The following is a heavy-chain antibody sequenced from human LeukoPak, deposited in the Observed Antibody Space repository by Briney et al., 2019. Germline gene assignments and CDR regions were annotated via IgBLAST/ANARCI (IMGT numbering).Heavy chain of an antibody. CDR3: ARSHGDSWPLTPFDY. CDR2: VNAGTGNT. Sequence: ASVKVSCKASGNTFTSYVMHWVRQAPGQRLEWMGWVNAGTGNTKYSQKFQGRVTISRDTSASTAYMELSSLRSEDTAVYYCARSHGDSWPLTPFDYWGQGTLVTVSS. J-gene: IGHJ4*02. V-gene: IGHV1-3*01. CDR1: GNTFTSYV. D-gene: IGHD4-23*01.